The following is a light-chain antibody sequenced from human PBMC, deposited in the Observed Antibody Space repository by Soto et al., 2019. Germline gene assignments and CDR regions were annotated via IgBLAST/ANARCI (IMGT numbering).Light chain of an antibody. V-gene: IGKV3-20*01. CDR2: GAS. J-gene: IGKJ5*01. Sequence: EIVMTQSPATLSVSAGERATLSCRVRQSVRSNLAWYQQKPGQAPRLLIYGASSRATGIPDRFSGSGSGTDFTLTISRLEPEDFAVYYCQQYGSSPITFGQGTRLEIK. CDR1: QSVRSN. CDR3: QQYGSSPIT.